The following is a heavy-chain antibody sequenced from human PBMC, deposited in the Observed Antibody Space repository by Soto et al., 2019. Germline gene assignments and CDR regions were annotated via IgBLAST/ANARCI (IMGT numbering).Heavy chain of an antibody. V-gene: IGHV1-8*01. D-gene: IGHD3-3*01. Sequence: ASVKVSCKASGYTFTIYDINWVRQAPGQGLEWMGWMNPKSGKTGYAQKFQGRITMTRNTSISTAYMDLSSLRSEDTAVYYCARPITIFGVVNMYFDYWGQGIEVTVSS. CDR2: MNPKSGKT. CDR1: GYTFTIYD. CDR3: ARPITIFGVVNMYFDY. J-gene: IGHJ4*02.